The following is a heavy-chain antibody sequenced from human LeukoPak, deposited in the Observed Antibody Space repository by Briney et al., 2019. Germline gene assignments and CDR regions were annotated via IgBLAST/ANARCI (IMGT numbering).Heavy chain of an antibody. D-gene: IGHD2-15*01. CDR2: TYYSGST. CDR3: ASRYCSGGSCYLDAFDI. J-gene: IGHJ3*02. CDR1: GGSVSSGSYY. Sequence: SETLSLTCTVSGGSVSSGSYYWSWIRQPPGKGLEWIGYTYYSGSTNYNPSLKSRVTISVDTSKNQFSLKLSSVTAADTAVYYCASRYCSGGSCYLDAFDIWGQGTMVTVSS. V-gene: IGHV4-61*01.